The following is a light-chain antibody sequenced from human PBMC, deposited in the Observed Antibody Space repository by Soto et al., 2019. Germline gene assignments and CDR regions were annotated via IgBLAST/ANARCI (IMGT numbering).Light chain of an antibody. CDR2: GAS. Sequence: IALTQSPGTLSLSPGDRATLSCRASQTISRNFLAWYQQKPGQAPRLLIYGASKRATGIPDRFSGSGSGAEFTLTISRLEPEDFGVYHCQQYDGSPQTFGQGTKVDI. V-gene: IGKV3-20*01. CDR1: QTISRNF. CDR3: QQYDGSPQT. J-gene: IGKJ1*01.